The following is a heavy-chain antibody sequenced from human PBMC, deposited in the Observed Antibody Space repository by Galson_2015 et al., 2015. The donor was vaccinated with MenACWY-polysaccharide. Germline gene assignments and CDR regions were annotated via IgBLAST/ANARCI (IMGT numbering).Heavy chain of an antibody. Sequence: SLRLSCAASGFTFSSYGMHWVRQAPGKGLEWVACLRYDGNNKYYADSVKGQFTISRDNSKNTLYVQMNSLRAEDTAVYYCAKGRGSSGYYPLDYWGQGTLVTVSS. J-gene: IGHJ4*02. V-gene: IGHV3-30*02. D-gene: IGHD3-22*01. CDR3: AKGRGSSGYYPLDY. CDR2: LRYDGNNK. CDR1: GFTFSSYG.